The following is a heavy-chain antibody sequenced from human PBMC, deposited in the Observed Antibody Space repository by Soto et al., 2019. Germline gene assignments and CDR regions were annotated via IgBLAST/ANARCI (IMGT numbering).Heavy chain of an antibody. V-gene: IGHV4-31*03. J-gene: IGHJ3*02. D-gene: IGHD5-18*01. CDR2: IYYSGST. Sequence: LSLTCTVSGGSISSGGYYWSWIRQHPGKGLEWIGYIYYSGSTYYNPSLKSRVTISVDTSKNQFSLKLSSVTAADTAVYYCARDGGYSYGYWAAFDIWGQGTMVTVSS. CDR3: ARDGGYSYGYWAAFDI. CDR1: GGSISSGGYY.